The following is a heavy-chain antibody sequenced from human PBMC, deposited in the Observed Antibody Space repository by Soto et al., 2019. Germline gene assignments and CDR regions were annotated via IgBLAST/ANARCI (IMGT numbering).Heavy chain of an antibody. CDR3: AKETIAVAGPNFFDF. J-gene: IGHJ4*02. Sequence: EGQVVESGGDLVQPGDSLTISCAASGFTFSTYAMSWVRQAPGKGLEWVSGIHKTGTITFYADSVKGRFTISRDNSRSTFYLQMNSLRPEDTAMYYCAKETIAVAGPNFFDFWGQGTQVTVSS. V-gene: IGHV3-23*05. CDR1: GFTFSTYA. CDR2: IHKTGTIT. D-gene: IGHD6-19*01.